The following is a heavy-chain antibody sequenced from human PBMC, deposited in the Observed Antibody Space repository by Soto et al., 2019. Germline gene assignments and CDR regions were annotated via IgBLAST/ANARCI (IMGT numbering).Heavy chain of an antibody. CDR1: GFTFSSYG. Sequence: QVQLVESGGGVVQPGRSLRLSCAASGFTFSSYGMHWVRQAPGKGLEWVAVISYDGSNKYYADSVKGRFTISRDNSKNTLYLQMNSLRAEDTAVYYCAQDYQGWTDYWGQGTLVTVSS. J-gene: IGHJ4*02. D-gene: IGHD6-19*01. CDR2: ISYDGSNK. CDR3: AQDYQGWTDY. V-gene: IGHV3-30*18.